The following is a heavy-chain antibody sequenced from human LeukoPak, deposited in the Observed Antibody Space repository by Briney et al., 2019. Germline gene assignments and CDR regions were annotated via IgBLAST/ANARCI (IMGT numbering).Heavy chain of an antibody. Sequence: PGGSLRLSCAASGFTFSSYSMNWVRQAPGKGLEWVSSISSSSSYIYYADSVKGRFTISRDNAKNSLYLQMNSLRAGDTAVYYCARGGGVVGAFDLWGRGTLVTVSS. D-gene: IGHD1-26*01. CDR1: GFTFSSYS. CDR3: ARGGGVVGAFDL. J-gene: IGHJ2*01. CDR2: ISSSSSYI. V-gene: IGHV3-21*01.